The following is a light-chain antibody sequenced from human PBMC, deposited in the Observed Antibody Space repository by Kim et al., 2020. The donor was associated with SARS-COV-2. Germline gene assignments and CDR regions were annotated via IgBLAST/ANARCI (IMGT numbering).Light chain of an antibody. CDR2: THT. J-gene: IGLJ3*02. CDR1: TGTIGDST. V-gene: IGLV1-44*01. Sequence: GRRVTVRWSASTGTIGDSTGDWFRQVAGKAPKLLVYTHTQRPSGIPDRFSGAKSGTSASLAISGLQADDEGDYYCAAWDDSLSSWVFGGGTRVTVL. CDR3: AAWDDSLSSWV.